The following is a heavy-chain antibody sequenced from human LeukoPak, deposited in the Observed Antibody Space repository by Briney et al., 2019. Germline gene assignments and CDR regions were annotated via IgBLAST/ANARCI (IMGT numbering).Heavy chain of an antibody. Sequence: ASVKVSCKASGYTFTSYAMHWVRQAPGQRREWMGWINAGNGNTKYSQKFQGRVTITRDTSASTAYMELSSLRSDDTAVYYCARGAMVRGVTKGIFDYWGQGTLVTVSS. J-gene: IGHJ4*02. V-gene: IGHV1-3*01. CDR3: ARGAMVRGVTKGIFDY. CDR2: INAGNGNT. CDR1: GYTFTSYA. D-gene: IGHD3-10*01.